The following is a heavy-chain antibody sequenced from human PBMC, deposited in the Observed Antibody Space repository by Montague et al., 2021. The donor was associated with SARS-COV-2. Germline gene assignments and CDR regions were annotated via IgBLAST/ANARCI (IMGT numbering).Heavy chain of an antibody. CDR3: ARYSVAGTRYFDF. CDR1: GGSISSSSYY. J-gene: IGHJ4*02. D-gene: IGHD6-19*01. CDR2: INFSGXT. V-gene: IGHV4-39*01. Sequence: SETLSLTCTVSGGSISSSSYYWGWVRQPPGKGLEWIGSINFSGXTXHXXXXKSRVTISVDTSKDQFSLKLSSVTAADTAVYYCARYSVAGTRYFDFWGQGTLVTVSP.